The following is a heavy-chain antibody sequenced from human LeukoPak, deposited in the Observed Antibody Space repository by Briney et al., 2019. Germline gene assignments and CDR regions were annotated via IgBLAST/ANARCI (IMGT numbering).Heavy chain of an antibody. CDR2: ISICSSTI. V-gene: IGHV3-11*01. CDR1: GFTISGDY. Sequence: GGSLRLSCAASGFTISGDYMSWIRQAQWKGPGLVSYISICSSTIYYADSVKGRFTISRDNAKNSLYLQMNSLRAEDTAVYYCARDRYDSSGYCHFDYWGQGTLVTVSS. J-gene: IGHJ4*02. CDR3: ARDRYDSSGYCHFDY. D-gene: IGHD3-22*01.